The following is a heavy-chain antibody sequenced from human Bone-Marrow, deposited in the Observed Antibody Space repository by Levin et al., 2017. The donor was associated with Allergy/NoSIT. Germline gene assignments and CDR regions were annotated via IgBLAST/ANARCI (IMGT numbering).Heavy chain of an antibody. D-gene: IGHD6-13*01. CDR2: ISGSGSFI. Sequence: ETLSLTCAASEFTSSNYQINWVRQAPGKGLEWVSFISGSGSFISHADSVKGRFTTSRDNPKNSVHLQMDSLRDEDTAVYYCARRIATSGTFAFDIWGQGTMVTVSS. CDR3: ARRIATSGTFAFDI. V-gene: IGHV3-21*01. CDR1: EFTSSNYQ. J-gene: IGHJ3*02.